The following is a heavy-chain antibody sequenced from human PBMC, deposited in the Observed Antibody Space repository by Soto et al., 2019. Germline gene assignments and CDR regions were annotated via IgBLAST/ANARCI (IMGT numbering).Heavy chain of an antibody. CDR3: AKGGGGYNPFDY. CDR1: EIVFSKFA. J-gene: IGHJ4*02. CDR2: ISGSAGGT. Sequence: GGSLRLSCAASEIVFSKFAVSWVRQAPGKGPEWVSTISGSAGGTYYADSVKGRFTISRDNSKNTLYLQMNILRAEDTALYYCAKGGGGYNPFDYWGQGTLVTVSS. D-gene: IGHD5-12*01. V-gene: IGHV3-23*01.